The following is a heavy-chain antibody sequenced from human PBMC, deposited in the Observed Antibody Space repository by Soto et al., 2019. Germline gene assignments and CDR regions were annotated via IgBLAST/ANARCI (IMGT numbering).Heavy chain of an antibody. V-gene: IGHV3-74*01. D-gene: IGHD3-3*01. CDR2: INSDGSST. CDR1: GFTFSSYW. CDR3: ARDLYDFWSGYYPVYYGMDV. Sequence: GGSLRLSCAASGFTFSSYWMHWVRQAPGKGLVWVPRINSDGSSTSYADSVKGRFTISRDNAKNTLYLQMNSLRAEDTAVYYCARDLYDFWSGYYPVYYGMDVWGQGTTVTVSS. J-gene: IGHJ6*02.